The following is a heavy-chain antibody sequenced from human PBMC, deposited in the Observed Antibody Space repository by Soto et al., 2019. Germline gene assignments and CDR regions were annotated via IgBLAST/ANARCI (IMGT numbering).Heavy chain of an antibody. CDR1: GGSISSDGYY. D-gene: IGHD2-15*01. V-gene: IGHV4-31*03. J-gene: IGHJ5*01. CDR2: RIYSGST. CDR3: AREVYCSDHSCYSGWFNS. Sequence: HVQLQESGPRLVKPSQTLSLTCTVSGGSISSDGYYWSWIRQHPGKGLEWIGYRIYSGSTYYSPSLRSRVTLSVDTSKNQFSLLLSSVTAADTAVYYCAREVYCSDHSCYSGWFNSWGQGTLVTVSS.